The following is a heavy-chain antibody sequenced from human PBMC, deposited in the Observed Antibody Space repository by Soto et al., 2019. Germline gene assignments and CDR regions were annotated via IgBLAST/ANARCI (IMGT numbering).Heavy chain of an antibody. CDR2: IYYSGST. Sequence: SETLSLTCTVSGGSISSSSYYWGWIRQPPGKGLEWIGSIYYSGSTYYNPSLKSRVTISVDTSKNQFSLKLSSVTAADTAVYYCARHGPGGSYSDYWGQGTLVTV. CDR1: GGSISSSSYY. V-gene: IGHV4-39*01. D-gene: IGHD2-15*01. J-gene: IGHJ4*02. CDR3: ARHGPGGSYSDY.